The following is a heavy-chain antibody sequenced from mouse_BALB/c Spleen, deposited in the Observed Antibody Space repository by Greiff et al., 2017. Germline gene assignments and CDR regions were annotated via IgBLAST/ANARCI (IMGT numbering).Heavy chain of an antibody. CDR3: TREGNFYGYDGAWFAY. J-gene: IGHJ3*01. CDR1: GYSFTSYW. Sequence: EVQLQQSGTVLARPGASVKMSCKASGYSFTSYWMHWVKQRPGQGLEWIGAIYPGNSDTSYNQKFKGKAKLTAVTSASTAYMELSSLTNEDSAVYYCTREGNFYGYDGAWFAYWGQGTLVTVSA. D-gene: IGHD2-2*01. CDR2: IYPGNSDT. V-gene: IGHV1-5*01.